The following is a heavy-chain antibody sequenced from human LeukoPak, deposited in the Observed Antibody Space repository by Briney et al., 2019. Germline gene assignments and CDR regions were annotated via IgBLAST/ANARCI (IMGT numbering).Heavy chain of an antibody. CDR1: EGTFSSYA. D-gene: IGHD1-26*01. Sequence: GASVKVSCKASEGTFSSYAISWVRQAPGQGLEWMGWISAYNGNTNYAQKLQGGVTMTTDTSTSTAYMELRSLRSDDTAVYYCAREGQLGSYSVYWGQGTLVTVSS. V-gene: IGHV1-18*01. CDR2: ISAYNGNT. CDR3: AREGQLGSYSVY. J-gene: IGHJ4*02.